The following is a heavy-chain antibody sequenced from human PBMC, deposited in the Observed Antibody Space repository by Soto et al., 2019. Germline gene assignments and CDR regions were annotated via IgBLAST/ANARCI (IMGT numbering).Heavy chain of an antibody. CDR3: ARGRDSGSPSYYYYGMDV. Sequence: SETLSLTCTVSGGSISSYYWSWIRQPPGKGLEWIGYIYYSGSTSYNPSLKSRVTISVDTSKNQFSLKLSSVTAADTAVYYCARGRDSGSPSYYYYGMDVWGQGTTVTVSS. D-gene: IGHD3-10*01. V-gene: IGHV4-59*01. CDR1: GGSISSYY. CDR2: IYYSGST. J-gene: IGHJ6*02.